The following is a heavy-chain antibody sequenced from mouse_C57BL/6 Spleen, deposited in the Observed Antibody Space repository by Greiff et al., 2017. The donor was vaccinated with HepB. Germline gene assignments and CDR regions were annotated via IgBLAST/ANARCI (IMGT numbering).Heavy chain of an antibody. CDR1: GFTFSSYA. V-gene: IGHV5-4*03. Sequence: EVKVVESGGGLVKPGGSLKLSCAASGFTFSSYAMSWVRQTPEKRLEWVATISDGGSYTYYPDNVKGRFTISRDNAKNNLYLQMSHLKSEDTAMYYCARGAYYSNYVDYWGQGTTLTVSS. CDR3: ARGAYYSNYVDY. J-gene: IGHJ2*01. D-gene: IGHD2-5*01. CDR2: ISDGGSYT.